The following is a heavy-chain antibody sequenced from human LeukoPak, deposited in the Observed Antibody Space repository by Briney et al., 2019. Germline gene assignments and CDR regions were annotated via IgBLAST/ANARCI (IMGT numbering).Heavy chain of an antibody. CDR1: GFIFSSYG. V-gene: IGHV3-33*01. D-gene: IGHD2-2*01. Sequence: GRSLRLSRAASGFIFSSYGMHWVRQAPGKGLEWVAVIWYDGSNKYYADSVKGRFAISRDNSKNTLYLQMNSLRAEDTAVYYCARRYCSSTSCYFSNWFNPWGQGTLVTVSS. J-gene: IGHJ5*02. CDR2: IWYDGSNK. CDR3: ARRYCSSTSCYFSNWFNP.